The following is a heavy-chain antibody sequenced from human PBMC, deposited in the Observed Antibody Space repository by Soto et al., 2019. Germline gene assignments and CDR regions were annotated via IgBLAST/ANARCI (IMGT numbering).Heavy chain of an antibody. D-gene: IGHD2-2*01. CDR1: GGSISSGGYS. V-gene: IGHV4-30-2*01. CDR3: ARVVVVPAAPGGSEGWFDP. Sequence: QLQLQESGSGLVKPSQTLSLTCAVSGGSISSGGYSWSWIRQPPGKGLEWIGYIYHSGSTYYNPSLKSRVTISVDRSKNQFSLKLSSVTAADTAVYYCARVVVVPAAPGGSEGWFDPWGQGTLVTVSS. CDR2: IYHSGST. J-gene: IGHJ5*02.